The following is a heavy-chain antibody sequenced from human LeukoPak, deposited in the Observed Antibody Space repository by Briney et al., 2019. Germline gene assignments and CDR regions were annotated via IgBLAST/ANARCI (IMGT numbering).Heavy chain of an antibody. D-gene: IGHD5-18*01. CDR3: ASTSGYSYGAYGMDV. CDR1: GGTFSSYA. CDR2: IIPILGIA. Sequence: ASVKVSCKASGGTFSSYAISWVRQAPGQGLEWMGGIIPILGIANYAQKFQGRVTITADKSTSTAYMELSSLRSEDTAVYYCASTSGYSYGAYGMDVWGQGTTVTVSS. J-gene: IGHJ6*02. V-gene: IGHV1-69*10.